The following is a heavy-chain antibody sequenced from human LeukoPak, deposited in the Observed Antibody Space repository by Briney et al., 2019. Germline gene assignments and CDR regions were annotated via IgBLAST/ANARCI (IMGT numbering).Heavy chain of an antibody. V-gene: IGHV3-30-3*01. J-gene: IGHJ5*02. CDR3: ARGRRMNSSGLNWFDA. Sequence: PGGSLRLSCAASGFTFSNYAMHWVQQAPGEGLEWVGVISNDGSNKYYADSVKGRFTISRDNSKNTLYLQMNSLRAEDTAVYSCARGRRMNSSGLNWFDAWGQGTLVTVSS. CDR2: ISNDGSNK. CDR1: GFTFSNYA. D-gene: IGHD6-19*01.